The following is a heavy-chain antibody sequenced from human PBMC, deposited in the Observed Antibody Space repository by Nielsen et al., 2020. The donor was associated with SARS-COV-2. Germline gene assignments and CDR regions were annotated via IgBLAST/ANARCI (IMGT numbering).Heavy chain of an antibody. J-gene: IGHJ4*02. D-gene: IGHD2-2*01. CDR1: GFRFSGGS. CDR2: ISPESGTTT. CDR3: AKLPVPAAPVDY. Sequence: GESLKISCAASGFRFSGGSLNWLRQAPGKGLEWISYISPESGTTTHYADSVKGRFTISRDNAKNSLYLQMNSLRAEDTALYYCAKLPVPAAPVDYWGQGTLVTVSS. V-gene: IGHV3-48*01.